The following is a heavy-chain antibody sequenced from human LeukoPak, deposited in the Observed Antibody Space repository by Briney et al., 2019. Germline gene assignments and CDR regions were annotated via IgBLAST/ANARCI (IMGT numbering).Heavy chain of an antibody. CDR3: ARDGCGGGGWCSQNDAFDI. Sequence: WASVTVSCKASGYTFTNYGVSWVRQAPGQGLEWMGWISAYNGNTNYAHKLQGRVTMTTDTSTSTAYMDLRSLRSDDTAVYYCARDGCGGGGWCSQNDAFDIWGQGKMVTVS. D-gene: IGHD2-15*01. CDR2: ISAYNGNT. J-gene: IGHJ3*02. V-gene: IGHV1-18*01. CDR1: GYTFTNYG.